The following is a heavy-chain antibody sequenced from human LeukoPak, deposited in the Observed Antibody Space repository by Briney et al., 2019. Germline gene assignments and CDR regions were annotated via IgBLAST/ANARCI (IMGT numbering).Heavy chain of an antibody. J-gene: IGHJ4*02. CDR3: ARDNDDGGFDY. CDR1: GFIFSTYW. D-gene: IGHD1-1*01. V-gene: IGHV3-74*01. CDR2: INSDGSRI. Sequence: GGSLRLSCAASGFIFSTYWMHWVRQAPGKGLVWVSRINSDGSRISYADSVKGRFSISRDNAKNTLYLQMNSLRAEDTAVYYCARDNDDGGFDYWGQGTLVTVSS.